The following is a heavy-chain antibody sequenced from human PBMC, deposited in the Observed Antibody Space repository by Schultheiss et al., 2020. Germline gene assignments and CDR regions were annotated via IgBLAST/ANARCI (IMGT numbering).Heavy chain of an antibody. CDR2: IDWDDDK. J-gene: IGHJ6*03. CDR3: ARTRGYYDSSGYYPGRYYYYYYMDV. Sequence: SGPTLAKPTQTLTLTCTFSGFSLSTSGMCVSWIRQPPGKALEWLALIDWDDDKYYSTSLKTRLTISKDTSKSQVVLTMTNMDPVDTATYYCARTRGYYDSSGYYPGRYYYYYYMDVWGKGTTVTVS. V-gene: IGHV2-70*01. D-gene: IGHD3-22*01. CDR1: GFSLSTSGMC.